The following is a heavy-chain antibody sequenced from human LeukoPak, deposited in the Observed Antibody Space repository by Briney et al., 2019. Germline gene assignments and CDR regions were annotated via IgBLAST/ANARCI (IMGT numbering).Heavy chain of an antibody. D-gene: IGHD5-18*01. V-gene: IGHV1-69*01. CDR2: IIPIFGTA. CDR3: ARMVQLWLAQYYYGMDV. CDR1: GGTFSSYA. Sequence: SVKVSCKASGGTFSSYAISWVRQAPGQGLEWMGGIIPIFGTANYAQKFQGRVTITADESTSTAYMGLSSLRSGDTAVYYCARMVQLWLAQYYYGMDVWGQGTTVTVSS. J-gene: IGHJ6*02.